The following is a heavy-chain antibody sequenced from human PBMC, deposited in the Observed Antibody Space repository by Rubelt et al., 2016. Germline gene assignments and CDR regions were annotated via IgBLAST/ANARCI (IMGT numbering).Heavy chain of an antibody. D-gene: IGHD3-22*01. CDR2: IDWDDDK. CDR3: ARIVLPDYYDSSGGMDV. CDR1: GFSLSTSGMC. Sequence: QVTLRESGPALVKPTQTLTLTCTFSGFSLSTSGMCVSWIRQPPGKALEWLARIDWDDDKYYSTSLKTRLTISKDTPKNQVVLTMTNMDPVDTATYYCARIVLPDYYDSSGGMDVWGQGTTVTVSS. V-gene: IGHV2-70*15. J-gene: IGHJ6*02.